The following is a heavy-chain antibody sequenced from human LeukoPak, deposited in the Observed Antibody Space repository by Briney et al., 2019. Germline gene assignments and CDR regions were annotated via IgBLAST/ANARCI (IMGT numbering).Heavy chain of an antibody. CDR2: ISYDGSNK. J-gene: IGHJ4*02. D-gene: IGHD1-26*01. CDR1: GFTVSSNY. CDR3: AKDREWELLSLLDY. Sequence: PGGSLRLSCAASGFTVSSNYMSWVRQAPGKGLEWVAVISYDGSNKYYADSVKGRFTISRDNSKNTLYLQMNSLRAEDTAVYYCAKDREWELLSLLDYWGQGTLVTVSS. V-gene: IGHV3-30*18.